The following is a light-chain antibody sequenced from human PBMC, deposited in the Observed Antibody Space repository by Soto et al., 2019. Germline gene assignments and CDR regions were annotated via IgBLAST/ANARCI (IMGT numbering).Light chain of an antibody. Sequence: EIVLTQSPATLSLSPGQSATLSCSASQSVSSYLAWYQQKPGQAPRLLIYDASNRATGIPARFSGSGSGTDFTLTISSLEPEDFAVYYCQQHSNWPPKTFGQGTQVEIK. V-gene: IGKV3-11*01. J-gene: IGKJ1*01. CDR3: QQHSNWPPKT. CDR1: QSVSSY. CDR2: DAS.